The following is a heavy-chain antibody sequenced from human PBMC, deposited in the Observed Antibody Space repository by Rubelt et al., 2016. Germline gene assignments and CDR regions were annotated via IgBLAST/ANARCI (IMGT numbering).Heavy chain of an antibody. D-gene: IGHD5-18*01. CDR2: INPNSGAT. J-gene: IGHJ6*02. V-gene: IGHV1-2*02. Sequence: MHWVRQAPGQGLEWMGWINPNSGATNYAQSFQGRVTMTRDTSISTASMELSRLSSDDTAVYYCARDSTRTGRGYSYGYRYYYGMDVWGQGTTVTVSS. CDR3: ARDSTRTGRGYSYGYRYYYGMDV.